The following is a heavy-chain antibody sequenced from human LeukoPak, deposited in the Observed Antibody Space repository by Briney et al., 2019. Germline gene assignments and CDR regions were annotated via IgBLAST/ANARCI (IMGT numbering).Heavy chain of an antibody. Sequence: GALRLSCAASGFTFSSYAINWVRQAPGKGLEWVSAIRGTSPSTYFADSVKGRFTTSRDNSKNTVYLQMNSLRAEDTAIYHCAKPKYSSGWYGDFDCWGQGTLVTVSS. V-gene: IGHV3-23*01. CDR1: GFTFSSYA. CDR3: AKPKYSSGWYGDFDC. CDR2: IRGTSPST. J-gene: IGHJ4*02. D-gene: IGHD6-19*01.